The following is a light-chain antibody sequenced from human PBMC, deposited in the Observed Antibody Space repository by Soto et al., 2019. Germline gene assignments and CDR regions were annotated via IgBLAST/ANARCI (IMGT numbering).Light chain of an antibody. CDR2: DNN. CDR1: NSNIGNNY. Sequence: QSVLTQPPSVAAAPGQKVTISCSGSNSNIGNNYVSWYQQLPETAPKLLINDNNKRPSGIPDRFSGSKSGTSATLGITGRQTGDEADYYCATWESSLSGDVFGTGTTLTVL. CDR3: ATWESSLSGDV. J-gene: IGLJ1*01. V-gene: IGLV1-51*01.